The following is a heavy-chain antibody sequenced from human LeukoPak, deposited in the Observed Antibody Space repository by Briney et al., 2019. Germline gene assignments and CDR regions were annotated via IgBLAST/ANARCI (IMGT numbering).Heavy chain of an antibody. J-gene: IGHJ4*02. CDR1: GFTFSSYG. CDR3: AKGQAGDYVGVDY. V-gene: IGHV3-33*06. CDR2: IWYDGSNK. D-gene: IGHD4-17*01. Sequence: GRSLRLSCAASGFTFSSYGMHWVRQSPGKGLEWVAVIWYDGSNKYYADSVKGRFTISRDNSKNTLYLQMNSLRAEDTAVYYCAKGQAGDYVGVDYWGQGTLVTVSS.